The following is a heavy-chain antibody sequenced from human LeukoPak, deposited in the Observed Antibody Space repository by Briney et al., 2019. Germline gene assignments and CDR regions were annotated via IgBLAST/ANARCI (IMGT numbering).Heavy chain of an antibody. V-gene: IGHV1-18*01. J-gene: IGHJ5*02. CDR2: ISGYNEKT. D-gene: IGHD6-19*01. CDR1: GYTFTRYG. Sequence: GASVKVSCKASGYTFTRYGINWVRQAPGQGLEWMGWISGYNEKTNYAQKFQGRVTMTTDTSKNTAYMELRRLRSDDTAVYYCARDPGSFLSGSGWLNWFEPWGQGTLVTVSP. CDR3: ARDPGSFLSGSGWLNWFEP.